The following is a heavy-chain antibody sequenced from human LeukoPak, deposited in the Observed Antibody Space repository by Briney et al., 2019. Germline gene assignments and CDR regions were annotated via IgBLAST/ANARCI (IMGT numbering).Heavy chain of an antibody. V-gene: IGHV5-51*01. CDR1: GYSFAIYW. CDR2: IYPGDSDT. CDR3: ARRTSGGYI. J-gene: IGHJ4*02. Sequence: GGSLEISWKDSGYSFAIYWIGWVRQLPGKGLEGMGIIYPGDSDTRYNPLFQGQVTISADRSISTAYLQWSSLKASDTAMYYCARRTSGGYIWGRGTQVTVSS. D-gene: IGHD3-10*01.